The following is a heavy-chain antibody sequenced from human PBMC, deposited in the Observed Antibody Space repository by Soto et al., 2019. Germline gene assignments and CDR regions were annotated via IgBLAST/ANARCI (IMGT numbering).Heavy chain of an antibody. J-gene: IGHJ6*02. D-gene: IGHD2-2*01. CDR1: GGSFSGYY. CDR3: ARLYTPSYCSGTSCYRHYYYYYGMDV. V-gene: IGHV4-34*01. CDR2: INHSGST. Sequence: SETLSLTCAVYGGSFSGYYWSWIRQPPGKGLEWIGEINHSGSTNYNPSLKSRVTISVDPSKNQFSLKLSPVTAADTAVYYCARLYTPSYCSGTSCYRHYYYYYGMDVWGQGTTVTVS.